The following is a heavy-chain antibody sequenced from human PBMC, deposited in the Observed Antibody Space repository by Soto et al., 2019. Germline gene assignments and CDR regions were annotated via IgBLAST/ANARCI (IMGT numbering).Heavy chain of an antibody. V-gene: IGHV3-30*18. CDR2: ISYDGSNK. J-gene: IGHJ4*02. CDR3: AKGTGITIFGVASY. Sequence: GGSLRLSCAASGFTFSSYGMHWVRQAPGKGLEWVAVISYDGSNKYYADSVKGRFTISRDNSKNTLYLQMNSLRAEDTAVYYCAKGTGITIFGVASYWGQGALVTVSS. CDR1: GFTFSSYG. D-gene: IGHD3-3*01.